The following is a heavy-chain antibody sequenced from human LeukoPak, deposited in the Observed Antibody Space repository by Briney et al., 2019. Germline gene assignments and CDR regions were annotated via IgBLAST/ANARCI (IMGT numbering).Heavy chain of an antibody. V-gene: IGHV4-59*12. D-gene: IGHD3-10*01. CDR2: IYYSGST. Sequence: SETLSLTCTVSGGSISSYYWSWIRQPPGKGLEWIGYIYYSGSTNYNPSLKSRVTISVDTSKNQFSLKLSSVTAADTAVYYCARDLGSAVFDSWGQGTLVTVSS. CDR3: ARDLGSAVFDS. CDR1: GGSISSYY. J-gene: IGHJ4*02.